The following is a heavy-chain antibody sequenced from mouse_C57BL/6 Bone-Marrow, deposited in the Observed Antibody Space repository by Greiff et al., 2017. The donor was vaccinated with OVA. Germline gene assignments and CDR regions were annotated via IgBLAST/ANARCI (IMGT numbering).Heavy chain of an antibody. CDR1: GFTFSDYG. CDR3: ARRSNYQYYFDD. J-gene: IGHJ2*01. D-gene: IGHD2-5*01. V-gene: IGHV5-17*01. Sequence: EVMLVESGGGLVKPGGSLKLSCAASGFTFSDYGMHWVRQAPEKGLEWVAYISSGSSTIYYADTVKGRFTISRDNAKNTPFLQMTMLRSENTVIYYCARRSNYQYYFDDWGKGTTLTVSS. CDR2: ISSGSSTI.